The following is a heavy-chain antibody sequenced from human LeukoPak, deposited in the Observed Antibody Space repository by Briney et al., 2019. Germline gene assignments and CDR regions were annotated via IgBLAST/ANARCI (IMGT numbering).Heavy chain of an antibody. Sequence: SETLSLTCAVSGGSISSSNWWSWVRQPPGKGLEWIGEIYHSGSTNYNPSLKSRVTISVDKSKNQFSLKLSSVTAADTAVYYCARLKVYCSGGSCYFFDYWGQGTLVTVSS. V-gene: IGHV4-4*02. CDR1: GGSISSSNW. CDR2: IYHSGST. J-gene: IGHJ4*02. D-gene: IGHD2-15*01. CDR3: ARLKVYCSGGSCYFFDY.